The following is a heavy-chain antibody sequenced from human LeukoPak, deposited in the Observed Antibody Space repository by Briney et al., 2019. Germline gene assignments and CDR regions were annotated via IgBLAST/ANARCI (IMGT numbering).Heavy chain of an antibody. CDR1: GGSISSGGYY. D-gene: IGHD3-10*01. V-gene: IGHV4-31*03. CDR3: ARGMGLLWFGELSGYFDY. Sequence: SETLSLTCTVSGGSISSGGYYRSWIRQHPGKGLEWIGYIYYSGSTYYNPSLKSRVTISVDTSKNQFSLELSSVTAADTAVYYCARGMGLLWFGELSGYFDYWGQGTLVTVSS. J-gene: IGHJ4*02. CDR2: IYYSGST.